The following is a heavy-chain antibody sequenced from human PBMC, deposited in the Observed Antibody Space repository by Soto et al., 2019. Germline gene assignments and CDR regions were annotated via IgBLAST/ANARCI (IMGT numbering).Heavy chain of an antibody. CDR3: ARAVSTVTTNYRYTMDP. D-gene: IGHD4-17*01. CDR1: GFTFSTYH. J-gene: IGHJ6*02. CDR2: IHSGGSRI. Sequence: PGGTLRLSCAASGFTFSTYHMNWVRQAPGKGLEWVSYIHSGGSRIYYADSVKGRFTISRDNAKNSLYLQMNSLRAEDTAVYYCARAVSTVTTNYRYTMDPWGQGTRVPVSS. V-gene: IGHV3-48*03.